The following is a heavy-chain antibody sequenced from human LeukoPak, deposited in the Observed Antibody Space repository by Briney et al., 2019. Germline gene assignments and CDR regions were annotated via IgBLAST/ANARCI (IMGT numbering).Heavy chain of an antibody. J-gene: IGHJ4*02. CDR3: ASIVVVLAAIPAFDY. Sequence: SETLSLTCTVSGGSISSSSYYWGWIRQPPGKGLEWIGSIYYSGSTYYNPSLKSRVTISVDTSKNQFSLKLSSVTAADTAVYYCASIVVVLAAIPAFDYWGQGTLVTVSS. CDR2: IYYSGST. CDR1: GGSISSSSYY. D-gene: IGHD2-2*02. V-gene: IGHV4-39*07.